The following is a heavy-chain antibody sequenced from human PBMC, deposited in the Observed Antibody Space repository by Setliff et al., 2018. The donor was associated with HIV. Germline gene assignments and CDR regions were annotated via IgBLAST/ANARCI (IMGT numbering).Heavy chain of an antibody. CDR3: ASFPTITASQDVFDI. Sequence: GGSLRLSCAASGFTFSSYGMHWVRQAPGKGLEWVAVIWYDGSNKYYADSVKGRFTISRDNSKNTLYLQMNSLRAEDTAVYYCASFPTITASQDVFDIWGHGTMVTVSS. CDR2: IWYDGSNK. V-gene: IGHV3-33*01. J-gene: IGHJ3*02. CDR1: GFTFSSYG. D-gene: IGHD4-4*01.